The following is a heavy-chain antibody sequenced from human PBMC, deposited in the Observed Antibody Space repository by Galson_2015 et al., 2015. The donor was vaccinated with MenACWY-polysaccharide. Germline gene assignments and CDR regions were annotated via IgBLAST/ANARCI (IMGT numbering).Heavy chain of an antibody. CDR1: GFTFSTYW. D-gene: IGHD6-19*01. Sequence: SLRLSCAASGFTFSTYWMSWVRQAPGKGLEWVANIKPDGSDKYYVDSVKGRFTTSRDNAKNSLYLQMNGLRAEDTAIFFCARATYNGGWYPDYFDYWGQGALVTVSS. CDR2: IKPDGSDK. V-gene: IGHV3-7*01. J-gene: IGHJ4*02. CDR3: ARATYNGGWYPDYFDY.